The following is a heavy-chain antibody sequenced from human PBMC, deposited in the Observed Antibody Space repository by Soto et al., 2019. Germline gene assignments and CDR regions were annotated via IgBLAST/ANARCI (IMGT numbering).Heavy chain of an antibody. CDR2: INVYNGNT. J-gene: IGHJ4*02. CDR3: ARDDPPLFD. D-gene: IGHD3-10*02. V-gene: IGHV1-18*01. CDR1: GYTFASYA. Sequence: QVQLVQSGAEVKKPGASVKVSCKASGYTFASYAISWVRQAPGQGLEWMGWINVYNGNTNYAQKLQGRLTMTTDTSTSTPYMELRSLRSDDTAVYYCARDDPPLFDWGQGTLVTVSS.